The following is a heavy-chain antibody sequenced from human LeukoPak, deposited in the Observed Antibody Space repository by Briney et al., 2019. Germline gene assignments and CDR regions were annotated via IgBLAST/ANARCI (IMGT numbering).Heavy chain of an antibody. Sequence: SETLSLTCTVSGYSISSGYYWGWIRQPPGKGLEWIGSIYHSGSTYYNPSLKSRVTISVDTSKNQFSLKLSSVTAADTAVYYCARDDSSGWQGFDIWGQGTMVTVSS. CDR3: ARDDSSGWQGFDI. CDR1: GYSISSGYY. J-gene: IGHJ3*02. D-gene: IGHD6-19*01. V-gene: IGHV4-38-2*02. CDR2: IYHSGST.